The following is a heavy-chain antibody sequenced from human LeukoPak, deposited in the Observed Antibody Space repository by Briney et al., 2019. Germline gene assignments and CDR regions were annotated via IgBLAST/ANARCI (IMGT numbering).Heavy chain of an antibody. Sequence: SETLSLTCTVSGGSISSYYWSWIRQPTGKGLEWIGEINYGGSTNYNPSLKSRVTMSVDTSKKQFSLKLHSVTAADTAVYFCAAYYDFSSGYNNWFDPWGQGTLVTVSS. CDR3: AAYYDFSSGYNNWFDP. CDR2: INYGGST. J-gene: IGHJ5*02. D-gene: IGHD3-3*01. CDR1: GGSISSYY. V-gene: IGHV4-34*01.